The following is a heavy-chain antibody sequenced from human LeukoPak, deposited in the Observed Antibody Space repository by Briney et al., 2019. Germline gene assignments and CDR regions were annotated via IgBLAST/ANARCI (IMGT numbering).Heavy chain of an antibody. CDR1: GGSFSGYY. D-gene: IGHD3-10*01. CDR2: INHSAST. Sequence: SETLSLTCAVYGGSFSGYYWSWIRQPPGKGLEWIGEINHSASTNYNPSLKSRVTISVDTSKTHFSLKLSSVTAADTAVYYCARATDEVGSGSYYNDVYYYYYYMDVWGKGTTVTVSS. CDR3: ARATDEVGSGSYYNDVYYYYYYMDV. J-gene: IGHJ6*03. V-gene: IGHV4-34*01.